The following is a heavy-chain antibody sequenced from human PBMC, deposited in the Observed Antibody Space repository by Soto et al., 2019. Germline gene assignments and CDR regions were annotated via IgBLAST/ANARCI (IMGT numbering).Heavy chain of an antibody. CDR3: AKDKGVFNWATSYFDY. CDR1: GYTFTGYY. Sequence: SVKVSCKTSGYTFTGYYIHWVRQAPGQGLEWMGWINPNSGGTNYAQNFQGRFTISRDNSKNTLFLQMNSPRPEDTAVYYCAKDKGVFNWATSYFDYWGQGALVTVSS. CDR2: INPNSGGT. J-gene: IGHJ4*02. V-gene: IGHV1-2*02. D-gene: IGHD1-1*01.